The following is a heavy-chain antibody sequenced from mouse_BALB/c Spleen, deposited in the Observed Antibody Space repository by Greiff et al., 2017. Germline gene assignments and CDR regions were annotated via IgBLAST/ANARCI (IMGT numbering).Heavy chain of an antibody. CDR3: AREGVYYGSSRSWFAY. J-gene: IGHJ3*01. CDR2: IYPGDGDT. Sequence: QVQLKESGAELVRPGYSVTISCKASGYAFSSYWMNWVKQRPGQGLEWIGQIYPGDGDTNYNGKFKGKATLTADKSSSTAYMQLSSLTSEDSAVYFCAREGVYYGSSRSWFAYWGQGTLVTVSA. V-gene: IGHV1-80*01. CDR1: GYAFSSYW. D-gene: IGHD1-1*01.